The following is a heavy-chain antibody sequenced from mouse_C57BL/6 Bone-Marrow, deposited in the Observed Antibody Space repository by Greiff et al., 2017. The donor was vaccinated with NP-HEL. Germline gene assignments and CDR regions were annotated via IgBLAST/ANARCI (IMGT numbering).Heavy chain of an antibody. CDR1: GYSFTSYY. Sequence: QVQLQQSGPELVKPGASVKISCKASGYSFTSYYIHWVKQRPGQGLEWIGWIYPGSGNTTYNEKFKGKATLTADTSSSTAYMQLSSLTSEDSAVYYCARGGDSRPFAYWGQGTLVTVSA. V-gene: IGHV1-66*01. J-gene: IGHJ3*01. CDR2: IYPGSGNT. CDR3: ARGGDSRPFAY. D-gene: IGHD1-1*02.